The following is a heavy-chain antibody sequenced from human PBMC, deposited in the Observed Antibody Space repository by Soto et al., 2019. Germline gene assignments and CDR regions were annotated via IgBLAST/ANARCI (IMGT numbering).Heavy chain of an antibody. D-gene: IGHD3-22*01. CDR2: IYYSGST. CDR1: GGSISSGDYY. J-gene: IGHJ6*02. CDR3: ARDSPSHVSSGSKVSHNLYYYYGMDV. V-gene: IGHV4-30-4*01. Sequence: SETLSLTCTVSGGSISSGDYYWSWIRQPPGKGLEWIGYIYYSGSTYYNPSLKSRVTISVDTSKNQFSLKLSSVTAADTAVYYCARDSPSHVSSGSKVSHNLYYYYGMDVWGQGTTVTVSS.